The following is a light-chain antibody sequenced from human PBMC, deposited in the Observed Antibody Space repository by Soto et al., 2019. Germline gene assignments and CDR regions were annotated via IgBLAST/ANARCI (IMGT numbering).Light chain of an antibody. CDR3: QQYGFSPIS. V-gene: IGKV3-20*01. Sequence: EVVLTQSLCTLSLYPGERVTLSCRASQTVTNDYLAWYQQKDGQAPRLLIYDASTRATGVPDRFSGSGSGPEYTLTITRLEPEDFAVYSCQQYGFSPISFGQGTRLET. CDR1: QTVTNDY. J-gene: IGKJ5*01. CDR2: DAS.